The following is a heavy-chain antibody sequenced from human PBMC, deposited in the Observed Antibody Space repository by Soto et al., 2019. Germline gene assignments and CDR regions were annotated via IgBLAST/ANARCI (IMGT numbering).Heavy chain of an antibody. V-gene: IGHV1-8*02. J-gene: IGHJ6*02. D-gene: IGHD6-13*01. CDR2: MNPINGAT. CDR3: GRGPSPRAPAGGTPYYYAMDV. Sequence: QVQLVQSGAEVKHSGASVKVSCKASGYDFTAYDINWVRQASGQGLEWMGWMNPINGATGSARRFQGRVSMTRNTATGTAYLESTSLRSDDTAVYYCGRGPSPRAPAGGTPYYYAMDVWGQGTTVTVSS. CDR1: GYDFTAYD.